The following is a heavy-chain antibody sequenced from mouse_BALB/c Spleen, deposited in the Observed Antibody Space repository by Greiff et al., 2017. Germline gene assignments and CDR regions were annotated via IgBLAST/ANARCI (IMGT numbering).Heavy chain of an antibody. CDR3: ARGSGYYFSFDY. D-gene: IGHD2-3*01. CDR2: ISSGGST. J-gene: IGHJ2*01. V-gene: IGHV5-6-5*01. CDR1: GFTFSSYA. Sequence: EVKVVESGGGLVKPGGSLKLSCAASGFTFSSYAMSWVRQTPEKRLEWVASISSGGSTYYPDSVKGRFTISRDNARNILYLQMSSLRSEDTAMYYCARGSGYYFSFDYWGQGTTLTVSS.